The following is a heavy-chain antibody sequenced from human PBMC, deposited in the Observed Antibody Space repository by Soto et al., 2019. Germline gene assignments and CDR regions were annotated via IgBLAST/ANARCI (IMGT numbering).Heavy chain of an antibody. V-gene: IGHV3-7*03. Sequence: PGGSLRLSCAASGFTFSSYWMSWVRQAPGKGLEWVANIKQDGSEKYYGDSVKGRFTISRDNSKDTVSLQMNSLRAEDTAIYYCAKDSSFYYSHVWGGGTTVTVSS. CDR1: GFTFSSYW. D-gene: IGHD1-26*01. J-gene: IGHJ6*04. CDR3: AKDSSFYYSHV. CDR2: IKQDGSEK.